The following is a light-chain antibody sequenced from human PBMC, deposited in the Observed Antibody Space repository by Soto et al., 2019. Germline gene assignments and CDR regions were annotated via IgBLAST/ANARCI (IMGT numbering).Light chain of an antibody. J-gene: IGLJ2*01. CDR2: DND. Sequence: QSVLTQPPSVSAAPGQKVTISCSGSTSNIGANYVSWYQHLPGTAPKLLIYDNDKRPSGIPDRFSGSKSGTSATLGITGLQTGDEADHYCGTWDNSLSAGVFGGGTKLTVL. CDR1: TSNIGANY. CDR3: GTWDNSLSAGV. V-gene: IGLV1-51*01.